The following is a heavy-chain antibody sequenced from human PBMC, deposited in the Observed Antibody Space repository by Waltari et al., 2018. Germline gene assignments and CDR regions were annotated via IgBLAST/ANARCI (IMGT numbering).Heavy chain of an antibody. CDR3: ARVGGRGYCSSASCSGFDP. CDR2: ISRSNDYI. D-gene: IGHD2-2*01. Sequence: EVQLVESGGGLVKPGGSLRLSCAASGFTFSSYSLNWVRQAPGKGLEWVSPISRSNDYIYYADSVKGRFTIARDNGKNSLYLQMNSLRAEDTAVYYCARVGGRGYCSSASCSGFDPWGQGTLVTVSS. CDR1: GFTFSSYS. J-gene: IGHJ5*02. V-gene: IGHV3-21*01.